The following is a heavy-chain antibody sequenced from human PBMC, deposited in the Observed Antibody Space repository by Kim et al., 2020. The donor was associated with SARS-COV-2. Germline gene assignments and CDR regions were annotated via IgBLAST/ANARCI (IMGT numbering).Heavy chain of an antibody. V-gene: IGHV3-33*01. Sequence: GGSLRLSCAASGFTFSDYGMHWVRQSPGKGLEWVAVIWFDGNSNYHADSVKGRFTISRDNSKNMLYLQMNSLRAEDTAVYYCARDRGSGGGVIDHWGQGTLVSVSS. CDR2: IWFDGNSN. CDR3: ARDRGSGGGVIDH. D-gene: IGHD3-16*01. CDR1: GFTFSDYG. J-gene: IGHJ4*02.